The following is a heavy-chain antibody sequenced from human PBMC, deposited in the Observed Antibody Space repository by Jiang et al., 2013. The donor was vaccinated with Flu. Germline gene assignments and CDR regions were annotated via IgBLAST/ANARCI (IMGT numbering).Heavy chain of an antibody. V-gene: IGHV4-59*01. Sequence: GPGLVKPSETLSLTCTVSGGSISSYYWSWIRQPPGKGLEWIGYIYYSGSTNYNPSLKSRVTISVDTSKNQFSLKLSSVTAADTAVYYCARLTKVRGVKAGWFDPWGQGTLVTVSS. CDR2: IYYSGST. CDR3: ARLTKVRGVKAGWFDP. CDR1: GGSISSYY. J-gene: IGHJ5*02. D-gene: IGHD3-10*01.